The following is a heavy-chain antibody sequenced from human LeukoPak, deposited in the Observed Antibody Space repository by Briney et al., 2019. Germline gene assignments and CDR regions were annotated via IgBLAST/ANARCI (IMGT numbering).Heavy chain of an antibody. V-gene: IGHV4-39*07. CDR2: IYYSGST. J-gene: IGHJ6*03. CDR3: ARALSSGWYYYYMDV. D-gene: IGHD6-19*01. CDR1: GGSISSSSYY. Sequence: SQTLSLTCTVSGGSISSSSYYWGWIRQPPGKGLVWIGSIYYSGSTYYNPSLKSRVTISVDTSKNQFSLKLSSVTAADTAVYYCARALSSGWYYYYMDVWGKGTTVTVSS.